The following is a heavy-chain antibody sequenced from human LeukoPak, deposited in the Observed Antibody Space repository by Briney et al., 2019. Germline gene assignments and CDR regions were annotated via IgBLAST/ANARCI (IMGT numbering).Heavy chain of an antibody. V-gene: IGHV4-34*01. CDR1: GFTFSTSA. D-gene: IGHD2-15*01. Sequence: GSLRLSCAGSGFTFSTSAMSWIRQPPGKGLEWIGEINHSGSTNYNPSLKSRVTISVDTSKNQFSLKLSSVTAADTAVYYCARTRKAATDYWGQGTLVTVSS. CDR2: INHSGST. CDR3: ARTRKAATDY. J-gene: IGHJ4*02.